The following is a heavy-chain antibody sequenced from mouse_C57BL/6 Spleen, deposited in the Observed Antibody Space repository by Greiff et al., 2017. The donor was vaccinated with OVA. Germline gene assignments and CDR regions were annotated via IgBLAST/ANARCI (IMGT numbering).Heavy chain of an antibody. Sequence: VQLKESGPGLVKPSQSLSLTCSVTGYSITSGYYWNWIRQFPGNKLEWMGYISYDGSNNYNPSLKNRISITRDTSKNQFFLKLNSVTTEDTATXYCARRVHYYGSSSDYAMGYWGQGTSGPVS. CDR3: ARRVHYYGSSSDYAMGY. V-gene: IGHV3-6*01. D-gene: IGHD1-1*01. CDR1: GYSITSGYY. J-gene: IGHJ4*01. CDR2: ISYDGSN.